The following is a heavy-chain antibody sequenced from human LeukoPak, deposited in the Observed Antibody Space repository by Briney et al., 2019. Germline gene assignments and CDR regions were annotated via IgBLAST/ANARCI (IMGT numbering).Heavy chain of an antibody. CDR1: GFTFSDYY. CDR3: ARGGGGVISAQYFQH. D-gene: IGHD3-16*02. CDR2: ISSTGSII. J-gene: IGHJ1*01. V-gene: IGHV3-11*01. Sequence: KAGGSLRLSCAASGFTFSDYYMSWIRQAPGKGLEWVSHISSTGSIIYSADSVKGRFTISRDNAKNSLYLQMNSLRAEDTAVYYCARGGGGVISAQYFQHWGQGTLVTVSS.